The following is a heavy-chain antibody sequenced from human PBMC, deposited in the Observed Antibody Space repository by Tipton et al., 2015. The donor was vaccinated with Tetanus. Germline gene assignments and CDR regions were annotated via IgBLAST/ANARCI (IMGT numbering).Heavy chain of an antibody. Sequence: SLRLSCAASGFTFNGYGMHWVRQAPGKGLEWLALVWYDGSKQYYADSVKGRFTISRDNSKNTVDLQMNNLRDEDTAVYYCARGGSLEWLGPVASWGQGTLVAVSS. V-gene: IGHV3-33*01. CDR2: VWYDGSKQ. CDR1: GFTFNGYG. J-gene: IGHJ4*02. D-gene: IGHD3-3*01. CDR3: ARGGSLEWLGPVAS.